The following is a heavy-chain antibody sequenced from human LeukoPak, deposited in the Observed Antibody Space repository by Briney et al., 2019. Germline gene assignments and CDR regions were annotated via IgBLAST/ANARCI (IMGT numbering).Heavy chain of an antibody. V-gene: IGHV3-7*01. J-gene: IGHJ4*02. CDR3: ARDWYYYDSSGYYFAY. Sequence: GGSLRLSCAASGFTFSSYSMNWVRQAPGKGLEWVANIKEDGSEKYYVDSVKGRFTISRDNAKNSLYLQMNSLRAEDTAVYYCARDWYYYDSSGYYFAYWGQGTLVTVSS. CDR1: GFTFSSYS. CDR2: IKEDGSEK. D-gene: IGHD3-22*01.